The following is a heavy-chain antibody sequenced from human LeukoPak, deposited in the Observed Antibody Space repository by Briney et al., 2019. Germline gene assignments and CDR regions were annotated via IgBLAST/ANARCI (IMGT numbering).Heavy chain of an antibody. D-gene: IGHD2-15*01. Sequence: GGSLRLSCAASGFTFSSYAMSWVRQAPGKGLEWVSVISGSGGSTYYADSVKGRFTISRDKSKNTLYMQMNSLRAEDTAVYYCARGYGSPDFWGQGTLVTVSS. V-gene: IGHV3-23*01. CDR1: GFTFSSYA. CDR3: ARGYGSPDF. CDR2: ISGSGGST. J-gene: IGHJ4*02.